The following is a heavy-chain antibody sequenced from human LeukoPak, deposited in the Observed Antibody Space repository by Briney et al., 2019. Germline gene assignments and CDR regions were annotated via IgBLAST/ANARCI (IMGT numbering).Heavy chain of an antibody. CDR3: AKANIVVVVAATGPDY. J-gene: IGHJ4*02. D-gene: IGHD2-15*01. CDR1: GFTFSSYG. Sequence: GGSLRLSCAASGFTFSSYGMHWVRQAPGKGLEWVAFIRCDGSNKYYADSVKGRFTISRDNSKNTLYLQMNSLRAEDTAVYYCAKANIVVVVAATGPDYWGQGTLVTVSS. V-gene: IGHV3-30*02. CDR2: IRCDGSNK.